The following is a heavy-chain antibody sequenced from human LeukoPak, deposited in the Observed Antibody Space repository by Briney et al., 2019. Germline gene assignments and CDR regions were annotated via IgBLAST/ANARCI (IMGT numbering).Heavy chain of an antibody. CDR2: TYYRSKWYH. V-gene: IGHV6-1*01. D-gene: IGHD3-3*02. Sequence: SQTLSLTCAISGDSVSNKTTAWNWIRQSPSRGLEWLGRTYYRSKWYHEYALSVTSRITINTDTSKNQFSLHLDSVTPEDTAVYYCAGGYSISFWGQGTLVTVSS. CDR1: GDSVSNKTTA. CDR3: AGGYSISF. J-gene: IGHJ4*02.